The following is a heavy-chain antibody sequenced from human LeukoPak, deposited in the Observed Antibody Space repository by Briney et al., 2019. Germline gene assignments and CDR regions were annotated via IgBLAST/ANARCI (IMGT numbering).Heavy chain of an antibody. J-gene: IGHJ4*02. CDR1: GFTFSSYA. D-gene: IGHD2-15*01. CDR2: ISYDGSNK. Sequence: PGRSLRLSCAASGFTFSSYAMHRVRQAPGKGLEWVAVISYDGSNKYYADSVKGRFTICRDNSKNTLYLQMNSLRAEDTAVCYCARDTVVVVAATNPGYWGQGTLVTVSS. CDR3: ARDTVVVVAATNPGY. V-gene: IGHV3-30*04.